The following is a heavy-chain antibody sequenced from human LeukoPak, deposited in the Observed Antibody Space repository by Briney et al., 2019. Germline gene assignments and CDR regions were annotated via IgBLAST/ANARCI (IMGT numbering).Heavy chain of an antibody. V-gene: IGHV4-34*01. J-gene: IGHJ4*02. CDR1: GGSFSGYY. CDR3: ARNSGYAQEY. D-gene: IGHD3-16*01. Sequence: SETLSLTCAVYGGSFSGYYWSWIRQPPGKGLEWIGEIYHSGSTNYNPSLKSRATISVDKSNNQFSLKLSSVTAADTAVYYCARNSGYAQEYWGQGTLVTVSS. CDR2: IYHSGST.